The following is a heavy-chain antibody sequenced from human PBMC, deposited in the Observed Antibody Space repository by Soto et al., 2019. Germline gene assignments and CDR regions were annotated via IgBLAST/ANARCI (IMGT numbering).Heavy chain of an antibody. CDR3: ARDRQWEPLLY. J-gene: IGHJ4*02. V-gene: IGHV1-18*01. Sequence: QVQLVQSGSEVKKPGASVRVTCKASGYTFRNYGISLVREAPGQGLEWMGWVSAYNRNSNYAQKFEDRVIMTADTATSTAYLELRGLRSADTAIYYCARDRQWEPLLYWGQGTLVTVSS. D-gene: IGHD1-26*01. CDR1: GYTFRNYG. CDR2: VSAYNRNS.